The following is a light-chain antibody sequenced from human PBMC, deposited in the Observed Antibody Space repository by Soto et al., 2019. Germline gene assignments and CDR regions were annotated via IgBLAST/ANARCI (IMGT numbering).Light chain of an antibody. J-gene: IGKJ1*01. CDR2: GAS. Sequence: EIVLTQSPATLSVSPGERASLSCRASQSVSAYLVWNQQKPGQAPRLLIYGASNRATGIPDRFSGSGSGTDFTLTISRLEPEDFAVYYCQQYGSSGTFGQGTKVDIK. CDR1: QSVSAY. V-gene: IGKV3-20*01. CDR3: QQYGSSGT.